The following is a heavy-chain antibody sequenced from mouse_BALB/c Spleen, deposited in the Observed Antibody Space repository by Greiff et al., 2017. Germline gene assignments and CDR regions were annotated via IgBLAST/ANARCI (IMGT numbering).Heavy chain of an antibody. Sequence: EVKLVESGGGLVKPGGSRKLSCAASGFTFSSFGMHWVRQAPEKGLEWVAYISSGSSTIYYADTVKGRFTISRDNPKNTLFLQMTSLRSEDTAMYYCARRWDYAMDYWGQGTSVTVSS. J-gene: IGHJ4*01. V-gene: IGHV5-17*02. CDR3: ARRWDYAMDY. CDR1: GFTFSSFG. D-gene: IGHD1-1*02. CDR2: ISSGSSTI.